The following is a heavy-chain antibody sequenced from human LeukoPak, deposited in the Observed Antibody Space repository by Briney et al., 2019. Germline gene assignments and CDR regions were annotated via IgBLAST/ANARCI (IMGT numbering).Heavy chain of an antibody. Sequence: GGSLRLSCSASGFTFSSYAMHWVRQAPGKGLEYVSAISSNGGSTYYADSVKGRFTISRDNSKNTLYLQMSSLRAEDTAVYYCVKDRGMALRFGGYFDYWGQGTLVTVSS. CDR1: GFTFSSYA. CDR2: ISSNGGST. CDR3: VKDRGMALRFGGYFDY. J-gene: IGHJ4*02. D-gene: IGHD5-12*01. V-gene: IGHV3-64D*06.